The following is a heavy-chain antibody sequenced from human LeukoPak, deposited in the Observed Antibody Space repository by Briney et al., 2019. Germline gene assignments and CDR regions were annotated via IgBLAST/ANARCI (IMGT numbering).Heavy chain of an antibody. CDR2: IYSGGST. J-gene: IGHJ4*02. V-gene: IGHV3-53*01. CDR1: GFTVSSDY. CDR3: ARVRRGYSYGFDY. D-gene: IGHD5-18*01. Sequence: GGSLRLSCAASGFTVSSDYMSWVRQAPGKGLEWVSVIYSGGSTYYADSVKGRFTISRDNSKNTLYLQMNSLRAEDTAVYYCARVRRGYSYGFDYWAREPWSPSPQ.